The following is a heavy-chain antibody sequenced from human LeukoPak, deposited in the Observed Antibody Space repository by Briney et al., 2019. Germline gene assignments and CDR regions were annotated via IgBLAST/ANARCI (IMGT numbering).Heavy chain of an antibody. CDR1: GGSIRSGDYY. Sequence: PSQTLSLTCTVSGGSIRSGDYYWSWIRQPPGKGLEWIGYIYHSGSTYYNPSLKSRVTISVDTSKSQFSLKLSSVTAADTAVYYCARDSEVQWLRYLDYWGQGTLVTVSS. J-gene: IGHJ4*02. CDR3: ARDSEVQWLRYLDY. D-gene: IGHD6-19*01. V-gene: IGHV4-30-2*01. CDR2: IYHSGST.